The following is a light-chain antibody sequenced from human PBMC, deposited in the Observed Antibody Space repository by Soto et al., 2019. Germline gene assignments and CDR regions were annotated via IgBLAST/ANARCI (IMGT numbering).Light chain of an antibody. CDR1: QSVTSTY. J-gene: IGKJ5*01. V-gene: IGKV3-20*01. Sequence: EIVLTQSPGTLSLSPGEGATLSCRASQSVTSTYLGWYQQKPGQAPSLLIYGASSRATGIPDRFSGSGSGTAFTLTISRLEPEDFAVYYCQQYVSPPITFGQGTRLEIK. CDR2: GAS. CDR3: QQYVSPPIT.